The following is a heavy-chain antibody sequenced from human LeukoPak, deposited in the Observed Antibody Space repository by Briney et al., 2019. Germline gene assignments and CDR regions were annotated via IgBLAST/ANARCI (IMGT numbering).Heavy chain of an antibody. CDR2: IYHSGST. CDR3: ARLELGVFGVVIYPWGAFDI. Sequence: SETLSLTCAVSGYSISSGYYRGCIRQPPGKGLEWIGSIYHSGSTTYNPSLKSRVTISVDTSKTQFSLKLSSVTAADTAVYYCARLELGVFGVVIYPWGAFDIWGQGTMVTVSS. V-gene: IGHV4-38-2*01. CDR1: GYSISSGYY. J-gene: IGHJ3*02. D-gene: IGHD3-3*01.